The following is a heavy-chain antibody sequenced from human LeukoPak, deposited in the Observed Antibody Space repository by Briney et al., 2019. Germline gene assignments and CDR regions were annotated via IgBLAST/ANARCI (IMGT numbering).Heavy chain of an antibody. CDR2: IYTSGST. Sequence: SETLSLTCTVSGGSISNYYWSWIRQPPGKGLGWIGYIYTSGSTNYNPSLKSRVTISVDTSKNQFSLKLSSVTAADTAVYYCARHKGGRYSGSYLDYWGQAILVTVSS. CDR1: GGSISNYY. D-gene: IGHD1-26*01. J-gene: IGHJ4*02. CDR3: ARHKGGRYSGSYLDY. V-gene: IGHV4-4*09.